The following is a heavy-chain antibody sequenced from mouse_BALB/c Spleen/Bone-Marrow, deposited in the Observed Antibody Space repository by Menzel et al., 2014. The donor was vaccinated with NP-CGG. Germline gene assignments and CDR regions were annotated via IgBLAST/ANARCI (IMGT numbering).Heavy chain of an antibody. Sequence: VKLLESGAELAKPGASVKMSCKASGYTFTSYWMHWVKQRPGQGLEWIGYINPSTGYTEYNQKFKDKATLTADKSSSTAYMQLSSLTPEDSAVYYCARPENYDAMDYWGQGTSVTVSS. J-gene: IGHJ4*01. CDR3: ARPENYDAMDY. V-gene: IGHV1-7*01. CDR2: INPSTGYT. CDR1: GYTFTSYW.